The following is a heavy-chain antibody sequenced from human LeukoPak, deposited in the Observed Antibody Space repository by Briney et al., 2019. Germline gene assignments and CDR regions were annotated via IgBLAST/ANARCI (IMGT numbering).Heavy chain of an antibody. CDR1: GFTYSRYW. D-gene: IGHD4-17*01. Sequence: HSGGSLRLSCAASGFTYSRYWMHWVRQVPGKGLVWVARIKGDESYTFYADSVKGRFTISRDNAKNTLYLQMNSLRAEDTAVYYCASQADSAYGDYNWGQGTLVTASS. CDR3: ASQADSAYGDYN. CDR2: IKGDESYT. V-gene: IGHV3-74*01. J-gene: IGHJ4*02.